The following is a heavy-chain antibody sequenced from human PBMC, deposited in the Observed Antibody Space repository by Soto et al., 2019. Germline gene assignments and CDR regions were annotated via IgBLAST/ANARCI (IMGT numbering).Heavy chain of an antibody. CDR2: IKPAGSDK. CDR3: ARLLSNSARDY. CDR1: GFTFSSYS. Sequence: EVQLVESGGDLVQPGGSLRLSCAASGFTFSSYSMSWVRQAPGQGLQWVASIKPAGSDKYYMSSVKGRFAIFRDNAKNSLYLQMNRLRAEDTALYYCARLLSNSARDYWGQGALGTVS. J-gene: IGHJ4*02. V-gene: IGHV3-7*03. D-gene: IGHD2-8*01.